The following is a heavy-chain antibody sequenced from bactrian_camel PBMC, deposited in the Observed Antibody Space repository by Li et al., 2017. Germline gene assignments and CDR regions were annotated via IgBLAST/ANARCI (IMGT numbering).Heavy chain of an antibody. V-gene: IGHV3S40*01. CDR2: IWTEGGST. CDR3: AADRLVYSRNLLLMNEYRH. D-gene: IGHD3*01. Sequence: DVQLVESGGGSVQAGGSLRLSCAASGALGSNYCMGWFRQAPGKEREGVAAIWTEGGSTYYVDSVKGRFTISQDGAKNTVYLQMNSLKPEDTAMYFCAADRLVYSRNLLLMNEYRHWGQGTQVTVS. J-gene: IGHJ4*01. CDR1: GALGSNYC.